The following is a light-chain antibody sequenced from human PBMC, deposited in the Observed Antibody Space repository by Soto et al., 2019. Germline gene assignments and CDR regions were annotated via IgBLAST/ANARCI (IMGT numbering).Light chain of an antibody. CDR1: QSFSTW. CDR2: KAS. Sequence: IQMAQAPSTLSASAGDTVPITCRASQSFSTWLAWYQQKPGRAPKLLIYKASTLESGVPARFSGSGSGTEFTLTISSLQPDDFATYYCQQYNSYSWTFGQGTKVDIK. CDR3: QQYNSYSWT. J-gene: IGKJ1*01. V-gene: IGKV1-5*03.